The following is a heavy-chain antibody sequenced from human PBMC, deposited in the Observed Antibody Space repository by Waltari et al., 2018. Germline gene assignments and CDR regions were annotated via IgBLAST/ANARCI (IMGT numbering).Heavy chain of an antibody. CDR3: ARQGRGTWGQEAVWFDP. CDR2: VYYRRT. CDR1: GVSINTDAYY. Sequence: QLHLQESGPGLVKPSETLSLTCAVSGVSINTDAYYWGWIRQPPGKGLQWIGTVYYRRTYYNPSLKSRVTVSIDTSKNQFSLRLTSVTDADTAMYYCARQGRGTWGQEAVWFDPWGQGTLVTVSS. J-gene: IGHJ5*02. V-gene: IGHV4-39*01. D-gene: IGHD7-27*01.